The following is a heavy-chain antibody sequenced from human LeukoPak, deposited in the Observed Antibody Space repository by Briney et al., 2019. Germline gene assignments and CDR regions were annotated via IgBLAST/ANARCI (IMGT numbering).Heavy chain of an antibody. J-gene: IGHJ4*02. D-gene: IGHD2-8*02. CDR1: GFTFSRYT. CDR2: ISSSSSHI. Sequence: GGSLRLSCAASGFTFSRYTMNWLRQAPGKGLEWVSSISSSSSHIYYADSVKGRFTISRDNAKNSLYLQMHSVRAEDTAVYYCARVVPGTGFFYWGQGTLVTVSS. CDR3: ARVVPGTGFFY. V-gene: IGHV3-21*01.